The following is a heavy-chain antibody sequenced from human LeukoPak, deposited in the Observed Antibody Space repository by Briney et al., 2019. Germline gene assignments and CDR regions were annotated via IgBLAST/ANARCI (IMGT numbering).Heavy chain of an antibody. CDR2: IIPILGIA. D-gene: IGHD6-13*01. J-gene: IGHJ4*02. CDR1: GGTFSSYA. Sequence: ASVKVTCKASGGTFSSYAISWVRQAPGQGLEWMGRIIPILGIANYAQKFQGRVTITADKSTSTAYMELSSLRSEDTAVYYCARGAPAAGFDYWGQGTLVTVSS. CDR3: ARGAPAAGFDY. V-gene: IGHV1-69*04.